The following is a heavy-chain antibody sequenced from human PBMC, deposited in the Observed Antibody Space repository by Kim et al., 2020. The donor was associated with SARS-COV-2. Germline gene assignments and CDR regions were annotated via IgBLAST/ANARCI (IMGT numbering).Heavy chain of an antibody. CDR3: AHKGTSRLWSSYDY. Sequence: SPSLKSRLTITKDTSKNQVVLTMTNMDPVDTATYYCAHKGTSRLWSSYDYWGQGTLVTVSS. V-gene: IGHV2-5*01. J-gene: IGHJ4*02. D-gene: IGHD5-18*01.